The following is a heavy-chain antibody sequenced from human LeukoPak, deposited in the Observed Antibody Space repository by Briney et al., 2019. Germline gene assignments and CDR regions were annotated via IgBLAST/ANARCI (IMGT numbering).Heavy chain of an antibody. J-gene: IGHJ3*02. CDR3: ARQSAGGDDI. D-gene: IGHD3-16*01. CDR1: GFTFSSYS. CDR2: ISSNSSTI. Sequence: AGGSLRLSCAASGFTFSSYSMNWVRQAPGKGLEWVSYISSNSSTIYYADSVKGRFTISRDNAKNTLYLQMNSLRAEDTAMYYCARQSAGGDDIWGQGTLVTVSS. V-gene: IGHV3-48*04.